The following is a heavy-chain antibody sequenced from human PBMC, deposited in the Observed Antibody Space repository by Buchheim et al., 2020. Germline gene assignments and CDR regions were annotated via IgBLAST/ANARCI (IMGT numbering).Heavy chain of an antibody. CDR1: GGSISSGDYY. CDR3: ARGMATIRNAYYFDY. Sequence: QVQLQESGPGLVKPSQTLSLTCTVSGGSISSGDYYWSWIRQPPGKGLEWIGYIYYSGSTYYNPSLNSRVTISVDTSKTQFTLKLSSVTAADTAVYYCARGMATIRNAYYFDYWGQGTL. CDR2: IYYSGST. J-gene: IGHJ4*02. D-gene: IGHD5-24*01. V-gene: IGHV4-30-4*01.